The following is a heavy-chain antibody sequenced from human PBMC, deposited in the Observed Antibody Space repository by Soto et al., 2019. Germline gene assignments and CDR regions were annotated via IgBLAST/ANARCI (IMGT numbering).Heavy chain of an antibody. CDR3: AKADGQQWLIPHLDN. V-gene: IGHV3-23*01. CDR2: ISCCGGSA. J-gene: IGHJ4*02. Sequence: EVQLLESGGGVVQPGGSLRLSCVASGFNFKKFAMAWVRQAAGEGLEWVSGISCCGGSASYADSVKGRFIIARDDSKNTVSLQLNSLRVEDPAQYYCAKADGQQWLIPHLDNWGQGTLVTVS. D-gene: IGHD6-19*01. CDR1: GFNFKKFA.